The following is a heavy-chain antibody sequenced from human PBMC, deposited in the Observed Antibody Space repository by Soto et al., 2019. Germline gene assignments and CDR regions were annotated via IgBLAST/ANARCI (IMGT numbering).Heavy chain of an antibody. Sequence: SQTLSLTCAVYGGSFSGYYWSWIRPPPGKGLEWIGEINHSGNTNYNPSLKSRVTISVDTSKNQFSLKLSSVTAADTAVYYCARGGNSSANTGDFDCWGQGTLVTVSS. V-gene: IGHV4-34*01. D-gene: IGHD6-6*01. CDR2: INHSGNT. CDR3: ARGGNSSANTGDFDC. CDR1: GGSFSGYY. J-gene: IGHJ4*02.